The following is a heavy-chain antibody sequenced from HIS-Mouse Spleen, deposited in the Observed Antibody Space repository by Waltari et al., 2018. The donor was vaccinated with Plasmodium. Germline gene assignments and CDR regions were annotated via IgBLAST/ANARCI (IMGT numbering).Heavy chain of an antibody. J-gene: IGHJ3*02. D-gene: IGHD2-15*01. CDR2: SYSGGST. V-gene: IGHV3-66*01. CDR3: ARGYCSGGSCYSAFDI. CDR1: GFTVSSNY. Sequence: EVQLVESGGGLVQPGGSLRLSCAASGFTVSSNYMSWVRQAPGKGVEGVSVSYSGGSTYYADDGKGRFTISRDNSKNTLYLQMNSLRAEDTAVYYCARGYCSGGSCYSAFDIWGQGTMVTVSS.